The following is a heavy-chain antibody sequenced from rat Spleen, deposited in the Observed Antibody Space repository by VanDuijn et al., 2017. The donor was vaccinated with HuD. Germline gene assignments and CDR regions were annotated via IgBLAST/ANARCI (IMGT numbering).Heavy chain of an antibody. CDR1: GFTFSDYY. Sequence: EVQLVESGGGLVQPGRSLKLSCAASGFTFSDYYMAWVRQAPKKGLEWVASISYEGSSTYYGDSVKGRFTISRDNAKSTLYLQMDSLRSEDTATYYCARHEYGGYSWFAYWGQGTPVTVSS. CDR3: ARHEYGGYSWFAY. J-gene: IGHJ3*01. CDR2: ISYEGSST. D-gene: IGHD1-11*01. V-gene: IGHV5-22*01.